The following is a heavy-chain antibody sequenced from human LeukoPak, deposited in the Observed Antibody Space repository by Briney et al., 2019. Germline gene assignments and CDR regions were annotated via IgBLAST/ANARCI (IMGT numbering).Heavy chain of an antibody. D-gene: IGHD5-12*01. Sequence: SETLSLTCTVSGGSISSYYWNWIRQPPAKGLEWIGYIYYSGTTNYNPSLKSRVTISVDTSKNQFSLQLNSVTPEDTAVYYCARDSRAAVATIGRYFDYWGQGTLVTVSS. CDR3: ARDSRAAVATIGRYFDY. CDR2: IYYSGTT. V-gene: IGHV4-59*12. CDR1: GGSISSYY. J-gene: IGHJ4*02.